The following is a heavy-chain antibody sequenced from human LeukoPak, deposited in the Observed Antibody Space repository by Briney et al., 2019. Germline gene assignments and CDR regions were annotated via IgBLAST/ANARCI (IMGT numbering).Heavy chain of an antibody. D-gene: IGHD3-9*01. V-gene: IGHV1-18*01. J-gene: IGHJ6*02. Sequence: GASVKVSCKASGYTFTSYGISWVRQAPGQGLEWMGWISAYNGNTNYAQKLQGRVTMTTDTSTSTAYMEPRSLRSDDTAVYYCARDGDILTGYPHYYYYYGMDVWGQGTTVTVSS. CDR1: GYTFTSYG. CDR3: ARDGDILTGYPHYYYYYGMDV. CDR2: ISAYNGNT.